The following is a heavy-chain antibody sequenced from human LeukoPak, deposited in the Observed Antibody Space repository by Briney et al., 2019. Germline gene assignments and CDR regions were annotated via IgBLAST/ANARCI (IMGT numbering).Heavy chain of an antibody. CDR2: IYYSGST. V-gene: IGHV4-59*01. D-gene: IGHD2-2*02. Sequence: GSLRLSCTTSGFNFRAYWMGWVRQAPGKGLEWIGYIYYSGSTNYNPSLKSRVTISVDTSKNQFSLKLSSVTAADTAVYYCARVDYTYYFDYWGQGTLVTVSS. CDR1: GFNFRAYW. J-gene: IGHJ4*02. CDR3: ARVDYTYYFDY.